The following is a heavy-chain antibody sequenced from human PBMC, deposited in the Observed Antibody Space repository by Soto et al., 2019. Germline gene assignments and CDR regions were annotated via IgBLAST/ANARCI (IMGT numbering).Heavy chain of an antibody. CDR2: IYYSGST. CDR1: GGSISSYY. CDR3: ARADGSGSYIPYNWFDP. Sequence: SETLSLTCTVSGGSISSYYWSWIRQPPGKGLKWIGYIYYSGSTNYNPSLKSRVTISVDTSKNQFSLMLSSVTAVDTAVFYCARADGSGSYIPYNWFDPWGQGTLVTVS. D-gene: IGHD3-10*01. J-gene: IGHJ5*02. V-gene: IGHV4-59*01.